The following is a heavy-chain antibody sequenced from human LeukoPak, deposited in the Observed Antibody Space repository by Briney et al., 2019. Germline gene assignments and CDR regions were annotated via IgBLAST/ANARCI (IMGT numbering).Heavy chain of an antibody. CDR3: ARGDIVLMVYTPSAGFNY. CDR1: GGSFSGYY. J-gene: IGHJ4*02. Sequence: SETLSLTCAVYGGSFSGYYWSWIRQPPGKGLEWIGEINHSGSTNYNPSLKSRVTISVDTSKNQFSLKLSSVTAADTAVYYCARGDIVLMVYTPSAGFNYWGQGTLVTVSS. V-gene: IGHV4-34*01. CDR2: INHSGST. D-gene: IGHD2-8*01.